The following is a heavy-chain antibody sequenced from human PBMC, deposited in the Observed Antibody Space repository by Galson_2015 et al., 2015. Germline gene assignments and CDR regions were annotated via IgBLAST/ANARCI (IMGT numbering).Heavy chain of an antibody. CDR1: GFTFNREA. V-gene: IGHV3-23*01. J-gene: IGHJ4*02. CDR2: ISGSGGST. D-gene: IGHD6-19*01. CDR3: AKKGPVAGFDY. Sequence: SLRLSCAASGFTFNREAMNWVRQAPGKGLEWVSEISGSGGSTYYADSVKGRFTISRDNSKNTMYLQMNSLRAEDTAVYYCAKKGPVAGFDYWGQGTLVTVSS.